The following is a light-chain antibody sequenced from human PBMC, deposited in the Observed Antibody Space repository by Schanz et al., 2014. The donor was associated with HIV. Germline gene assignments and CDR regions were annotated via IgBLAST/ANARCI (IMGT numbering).Light chain of an antibody. CDR3: LQYNDYAYT. CDR1: QAIGTW. J-gene: IGKJ2*01. Sequence: DIQMTQSPSTLSASVGDRVSITCRASQAIGTWLAWYQQKPGRAPKLLISEASSLETGVPSRFSGSGSGTEFTLTIDSLQPDDFATYYCLQYNDYAYTFGQGTKLEIK. V-gene: IGKV1-5*03. CDR2: EAS.